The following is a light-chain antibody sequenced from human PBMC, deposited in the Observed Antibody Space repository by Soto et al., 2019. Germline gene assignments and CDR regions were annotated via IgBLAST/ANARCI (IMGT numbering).Light chain of an antibody. Sequence: LQMTHSPSTLSGSVGDRVTITCRASQTISSWLAWYQQKKGKAHXLLIYKASTLKSGVPSRFSGRGSGTEFTLTIRSLQPDAFAIYYCQHYNSYSAAFGQGTNVDI. V-gene: IGKV1-5*03. CDR2: KAS. CDR1: QTISSW. CDR3: QHYNSYSAA. J-gene: IGKJ1*01.